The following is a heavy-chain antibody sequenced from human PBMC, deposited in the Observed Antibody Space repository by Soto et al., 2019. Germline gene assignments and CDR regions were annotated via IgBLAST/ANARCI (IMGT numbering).Heavy chain of an antibody. J-gene: IGHJ6*02. CDR3: ARDHWDCSGGGCNPHQLNFFAMDV. V-gene: IGHV3-30*03. Sequence: QVHLVESGGGGVQPGRSKRLSCVVSGFTFNDYAIHWVRQAPGKGREWVAVISFDGNNKFYADSVKGRFTISRDRSKTTAYLQMNNLRAEDTAVYYCARDHWDCSGGGCNPHQLNFFAMDVWGQGTTVTVSS. D-gene: IGHD2-15*01. CDR2: ISFDGNNK. CDR1: GFTFNDYA.